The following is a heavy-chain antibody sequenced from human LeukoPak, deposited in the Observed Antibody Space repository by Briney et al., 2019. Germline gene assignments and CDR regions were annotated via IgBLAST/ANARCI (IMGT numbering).Heavy chain of an antibody. J-gene: IGHJ5*02. CDR3: ARDIASCYDP. Sequence: ASVKVSCKASGYTFIAYSMHWVRQAPGQGLEWMGWINPNSGATEYAQKFQGRVTMTRDMSLSTAYMELRRLRSDDTAVYYCARDIASCYDPWGQGTLVTVFS. CDR1: GYTFIAYS. D-gene: IGHD2-2*01. V-gene: IGHV1-2*02. CDR2: INPNSGAT.